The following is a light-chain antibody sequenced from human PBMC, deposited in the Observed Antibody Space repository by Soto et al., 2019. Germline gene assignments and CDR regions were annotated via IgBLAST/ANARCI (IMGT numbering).Light chain of an antibody. V-gene: IGKV3-15*01. CDR3: HQYDDGPYT. CDR2: GAS. CDR1: QSVSSN. Sequence: EIVMTQSPATLSLSPGERATLSCRASQSVSSNVAWYQQIPGQTPRLLIYGASTRATGIPVRFSGSGSGTELSLTISSLQSEDFAVYYCHQYDDGPYTFGKGTKVDIK. J-gene: IGKJ2*01.